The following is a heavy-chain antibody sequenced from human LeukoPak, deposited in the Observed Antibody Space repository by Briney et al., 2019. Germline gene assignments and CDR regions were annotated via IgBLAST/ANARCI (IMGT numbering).Heavy chain of an antibody. V-gene: IGHV3-48*03. CDR3: AELGITMIGGV. Sequence: GGSLRLSCAASGFTFANYAMSWVRQASGKGLEWVSYISSSGSTIYYADSVKGRFTISRDNAKNSLYLQMNSLRAEDTAVYYCAELGITMIGGVWGEGTTVTISS. CDR2: ISSSGSTI. J-gene: IGHJ6*04. CDR1: GFTFANYA. D-gene: IGHD3-10*02.